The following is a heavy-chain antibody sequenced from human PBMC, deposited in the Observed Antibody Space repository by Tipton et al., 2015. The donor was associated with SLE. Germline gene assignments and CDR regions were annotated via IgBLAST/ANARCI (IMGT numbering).Heavy chain of an antibody. CDR1: GGSISQYY. J-gene: IGHJ4*02. D-gene: IGHD2-21*01. CDR3: ARADRGNCRNSDCYIFDY. Sequence: GLVKPSETLSLTCTVSGGSISQYYWTWIRQSPGQGLEWVGYVYNSGATDTNPSLRSRVIISQDTSKSQVSLWLRSVTAADTAVYFCARADRGNCRNSDCYIFDYWGQGTPVTVTS. V-gene: IGHV4-59*01. CDR2: VYNSGAT.